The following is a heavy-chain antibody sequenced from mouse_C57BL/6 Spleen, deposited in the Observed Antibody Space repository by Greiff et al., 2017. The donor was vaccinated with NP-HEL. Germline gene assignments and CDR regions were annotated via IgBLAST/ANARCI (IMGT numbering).Heavy chain of an antibody. V-gene: IGHV5-6*01. CDR3: ARRDWDRAMDY. CDR2: ISSGGSYT. D-gene: IGHD4-1*01. J-gene: IGHJ4*01. Sequence: DVHLVESGGDLVKPGGSLKLSCAASGFTFSSYGMSWVRQTPDKKLEWVATISSGGSYTYYPDSVKGRFTIARDNAKNNLYLQMSSLKSEDTAMYYCARRDWDRAMDYWGQGTSVTVSS. CDR1: GFTFSSYG.